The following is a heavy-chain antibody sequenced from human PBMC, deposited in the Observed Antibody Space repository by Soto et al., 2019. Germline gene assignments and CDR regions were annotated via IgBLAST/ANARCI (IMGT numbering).Heavy chain of an antibody. CDR1: GFTFDDYA. CDR3: AKDGGGGYDLDYYYYYGMDV. CDR2: ISWNSGSI. Sequence: GESLRLSCAASGFTFDDYAMHWVRQAPGKGLEWVSGISWNSGSIGYADSVKGRFTISRDNAKNSLYLQMNSLRAEDTALYYCAKDGGGGYDLDYYYYYGMDVWGQGTTVTVSS. J-gene: IGHJ6*02. D-gene: IGHD5-12*01. V-gene: IGHV3-9*01.